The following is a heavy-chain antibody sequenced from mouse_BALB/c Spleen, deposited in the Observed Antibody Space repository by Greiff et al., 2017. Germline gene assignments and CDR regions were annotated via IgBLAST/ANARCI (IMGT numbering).Heavy chain of an antibody. CDR3: ARPMITGAMDY. CDR1: GFTFSDYY. J-gene: IGHJ4*01. Sequence: EVQGVESGGGLVKPGGSLKLSCAASGFTFSDYYMYWVRQTPEKRLEWVATISDGGSYTYYPDSVKGRFTISRDNAKNNLYLQMSSLKSEDTAMYYCARPMITGAMDYWGQGTSVTVSS. CDR2: ISDGGSYT. D-gene: IGHD2-4*01. V-gene: IGHV5-4*02.